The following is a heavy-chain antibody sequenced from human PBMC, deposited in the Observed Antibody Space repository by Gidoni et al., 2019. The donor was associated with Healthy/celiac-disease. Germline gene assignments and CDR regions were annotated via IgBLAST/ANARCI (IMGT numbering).Heavy chain of an antibody. CDR1: GGSISSGDYY. CDR3: ARELTTVESHFDY. Sequence: QVQLQESGPGLVKPSQTLSLTCPVSGGSISSGDYYWSWLRQPPGKGLEWIGYIYYSGSTYYNPSLKSRVTISVDTSKNQFSLKLSSVTAADTAVYYCARELTTVESHFDYWGQGTLVTVSS. D-gene: IGHD4-4*01. V-gene: IGHV4-30-4*01. CDR2: IYYSGST. J-gene: IGHJ4*02.